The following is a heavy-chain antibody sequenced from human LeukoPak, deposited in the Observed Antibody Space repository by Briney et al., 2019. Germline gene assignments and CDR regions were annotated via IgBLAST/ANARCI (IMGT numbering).Heavy chain of an antibody. Sequence: SETLSLTCAVYGGSFSGYYWSWIRQPPGKGLEWIGEINHSGSTNYNPSLKSRVTISVDTSKNQFSLKLSSVTAADTAVYYCARGNPDYYDSSGYYYVVDYWGQGTLVTVPS. D-gene: IGHD3-22*01. J-gene: IGHJ4*02. V-gene: IGHV4-34*01. CDR2: INHSGST. CDR1: GGSFSGYY. CDR3: ARGNPDYYDSSGYYYVVDY.